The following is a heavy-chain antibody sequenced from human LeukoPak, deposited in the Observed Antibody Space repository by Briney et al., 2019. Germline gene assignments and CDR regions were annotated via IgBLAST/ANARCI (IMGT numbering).Heavy chain of an antibody. J-gene: IGHJ4*02. D-gene: IGHD1-26*01. V-gene: IGHV3-30*18. CDR2: ISYDGSNK. CDR1: GFTFSSYG. CDR3: AKDEGATLDY. Sequence: PGGSLRLPCAASGFTFSSYGMHWVRQAPGKGLEWVAVISYDGSNKYYADSVKGRFTISRDNSKNTLYLQMNSLRAEDTAVYYCAKDEGATLDYWGQGTLVTVSS.